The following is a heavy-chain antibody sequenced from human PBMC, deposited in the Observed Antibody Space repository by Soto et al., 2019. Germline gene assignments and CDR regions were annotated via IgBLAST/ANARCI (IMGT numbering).Heavy chain of an antibody. CDR3: ARGTRATQYYYYFYGMDV. J-gene: IGHJ6*02. CDR1: GGSISTYY. Sequence: PSETLSLTCTVSGGSISTYYWTWIRQPPGKGPEWIGYISYSGSTNYNPSLKSRLTISLNTSKKHFSLKLSSVTAADTAVYYCARGTRATQYYYYFYGMDVWGQGTTVTVSS. CDR2: ISYSGST. V-gene: IGHV4-59*01.